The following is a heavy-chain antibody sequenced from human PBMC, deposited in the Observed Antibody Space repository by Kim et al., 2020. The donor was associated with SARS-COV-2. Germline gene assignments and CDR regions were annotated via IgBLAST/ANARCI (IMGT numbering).Heavy chain of an antibody. J-gene: IGHJ5*02. Sequence: SETLSLTCAVYGGSFSGYYWSWIRQPPGKGLEWIGEINHSGSTNYNPSLKSRVTISVDTPKNQFSLKLRSVTAADTAVYYCAREEAAGIARNWFDPWGQG. CDR3: AREEAAGIARNWFDP. V-gene: IGHV4-34*01. CDR1: GGSFSGYY. D-gene: IGHD6-13*01. CDR2: INHSGST.